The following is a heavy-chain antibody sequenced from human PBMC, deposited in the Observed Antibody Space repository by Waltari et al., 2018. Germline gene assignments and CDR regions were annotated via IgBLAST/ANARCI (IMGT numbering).Heavy chain of an antibody. Sequence: QITLKESGPTLVRPTQTLTVTCTFSGFSLSTSDVGVGWIRQPPGEALEWLALIYWDDDKRYTPSLKNRLTITKDTYKNQVVRTMTNMDPVDTATYYCARSLYSYGNNFDYWGQGTLVTVSS. D-gene: IGHD5-18*01. CDR1: GFSLSTSDVG. CDR3: ARSLYSYGNNFDY. V-gene: IGHV2-5*02. J-gene: IGHJ4*02. CDR2: IYWDDDK.